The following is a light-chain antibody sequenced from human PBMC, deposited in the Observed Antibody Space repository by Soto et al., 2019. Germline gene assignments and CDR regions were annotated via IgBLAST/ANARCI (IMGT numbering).Light chain of an antibody. V-gene: IGLV2-14*03. CDR3: SSYSFTTSLYV. CDR1: SFKN. CDR2: DVS. J-gene: IGLJ1*01. Sequence: QSVLPQPPAVSWSPGQSITISCTGTSFKNVSWYQQHPGQAPKLLIYDVSYRPSGISHRFSGSESAYTASLTISGLQAEDEADYYCSSYSFTTSLYVFGTGTKVTVL.